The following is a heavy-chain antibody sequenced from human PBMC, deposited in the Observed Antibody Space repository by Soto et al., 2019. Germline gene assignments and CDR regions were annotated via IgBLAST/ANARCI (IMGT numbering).Heavy chain of an antibody. Sequence: GESLKICCNGSGYRFTSCWIGWGRQMPVKGLEWMGIIYPGDSDTRYSPSFQGQVTISADKSISTAYLQWSSLKASDTAMYYCATQQQLALFDHWGQGTLVTVSS. CDR2: IYPGDSDT. V-gene: IGHV5-51*01. CDR3: ATQQQLALFDH. J-gene: IGHJ4*02. D-gene: IGHD6-13*01. CDR1: GYRFTSCW.